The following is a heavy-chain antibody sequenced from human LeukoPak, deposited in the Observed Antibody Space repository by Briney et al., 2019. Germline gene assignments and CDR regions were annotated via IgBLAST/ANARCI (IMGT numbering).Heavy chain of an antibody. CDR1: GFTFSTYA. V-gene: IGHV3-23*01. J-gene: IGHJ4*02. D-gene: IGHD6-19*01. CDR2: ISGSGSTT. Sequence: PGGSLRLSCAASGFTFSTYAMSWVRQAPGKGLEWVSVISGSGSTTYYADSVKGRFSISRDNSKNTLYLEMNSLRAEDTAVYYCAKGRQWPASHYFDYWGQGTLVTVSS. CDR3: AKGRQWPASHYFDY.